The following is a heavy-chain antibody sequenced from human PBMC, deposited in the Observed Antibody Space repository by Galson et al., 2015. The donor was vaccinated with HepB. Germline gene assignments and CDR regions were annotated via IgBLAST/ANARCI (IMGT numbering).Heavy chain of an antibody. CDR1: GFTFSNAW. CDR2: IKSKTDGGTT. D-gene: IGHD4-17*01. Sequence: SLRLSCAASGFTFSNAWMSWVRQAPGKGLEWVGRIKSKTDGGTTDYAAPVKGRFTISRDDSKNTLYLQMNSLKTEDTAVYYCTTRLRYGDYYYYYGMDVWGQGTTVTVSS. CDR3: TTRLRYGDYYYYYGMDV. V-gene: IGHV3-15*01. J-gene: IGHJ6*02.